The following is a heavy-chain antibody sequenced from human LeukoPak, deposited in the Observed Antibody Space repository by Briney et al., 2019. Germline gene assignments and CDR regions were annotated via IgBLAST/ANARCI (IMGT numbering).Heavy chain of an antibody. J-gene: IGHJ4*02. V-gene: IGHV4-39*07. D-gene: IGHD3-9*01. Sequence: PSETLSLTCTVSGGSISSSSYYWGWIRQPPGKGLEWIGSIYYSGSTYYNPSLKSRVTISVGTSKNQFSLKLSSVTAADTAVYYCARVRVALRYFDYWGQGTLVTVSS. CDR1: GGSISSSSYY. CDR2: IYYSGST. CDR3: ARVRVALRYFDY.